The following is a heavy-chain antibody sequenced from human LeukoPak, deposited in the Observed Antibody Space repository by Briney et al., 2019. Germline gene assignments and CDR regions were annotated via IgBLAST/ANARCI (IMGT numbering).Heavy chain of an antibody. D-gene: IGHD2-15*01. CDR2: ISSSSSYI. CDR3: ARDSADFNGMDV. Sequence: GGSLRLSCAASGFTFSSYSMTWVRQAPGKGLEWVSSISSSSSYIYYADSVKGRFTISRDNAKNSLYLQMNSLRAEDTAVYYCARDSADFNGMDVWGQGTTVTVSS. J-gene: IGHJ6*02. V-gene: IGHV3-21*01. CDR1: GFTFSSYS.